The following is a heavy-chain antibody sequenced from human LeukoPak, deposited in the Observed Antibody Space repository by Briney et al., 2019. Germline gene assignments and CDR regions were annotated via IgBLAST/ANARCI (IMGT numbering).Heavy chain of an antibody. V-gene: IGHV3-30*02. CDR2: IRYDGSNK. CDR1: GFTFSSYG. CDR3: AKDRGIAAAGTGEFDY. J-gene: IGHJ4*02. D-gene: IGHD6-13*01. Sequence: GGSLRLSFAASGFTFSSYGMHWVRQAPGKGLEWVAFIRYDGSNKYYADSVKGRFTISRDNSKNTLYLQMNSLRAEDTAVYYCAKDRGIAAAGTGEFDYWGQGTLVTVSS.